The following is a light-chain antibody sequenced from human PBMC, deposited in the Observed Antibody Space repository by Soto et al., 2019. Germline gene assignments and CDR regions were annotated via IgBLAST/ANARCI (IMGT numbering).Light chain of an antibody. J-gene: IGLJ2*01. CDR2: AVS. V-gene: IGLV2-14*01. Sequence: QSALTQPASVSGSPGQSITISCSGTSNDVGGYNYVSWYQQHPGKAPNLMIYAVSNRPSGVSNRFSGSKSGNTASLTISGLQAEDEDDYYCSSYTSSTTRVVFGGGTKLTVL. CDR1: SNDVGGYNY. CDR3: SSYTSSTTRVV.